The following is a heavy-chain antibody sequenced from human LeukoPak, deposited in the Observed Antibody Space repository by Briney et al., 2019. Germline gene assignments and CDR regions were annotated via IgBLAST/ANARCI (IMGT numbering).Heavy chain of an antibody. V-gene: IGHV3-23*01. J-gene: IGHJ5*02. CDR3: ASLRGGTPGS. CDR2: ITTGDSNT. D-gene: IGHD3-10*01. CDR1: GFTFSSYT. Sequence: GGSLRLSCTASGFTFSSYTMTWVRQAPGKGLKWVSTITTGDSNTYYADSVKGRFTVSRDDSKNTLYLQMNSLRAEDTAVYYCASLRGGTPGSWGQGTLVTVSS.